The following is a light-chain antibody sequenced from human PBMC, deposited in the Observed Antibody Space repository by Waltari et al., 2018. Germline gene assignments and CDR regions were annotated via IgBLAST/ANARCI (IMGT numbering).Light chain of an antibody. J-gene: IGLJ3*02. CDR3: QTGGHGTWV. V-gene: IGLV4-69*01. CDR2: VNSDGSH. CDR1: SGLSSNI. Sequence: QLVLTQSPSASASLGASVKLTCTLSSGLSSNIIAWHQQQPEKGPRYLMKVNSDGSHSKGDEIPDRFSGSSSGAERYLTISSLQSEDEADYYCQTGGHGTWVFGGGTKLTVL.